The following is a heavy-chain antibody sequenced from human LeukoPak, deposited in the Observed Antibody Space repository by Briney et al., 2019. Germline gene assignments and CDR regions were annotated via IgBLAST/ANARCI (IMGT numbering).Heavy chain of an antibody. Sequence: SETLSLTCTVSGGSISSGSYYWSWIRQPPGKGLEWIGYIYYSGSTNYNPSLKSRVTISVDTSKNQFSLKLSSVTAADTAAYYCARDLPSIAAASYYGMDVWGQGTTVTVSS. D-gene: IGHD6-13*01. V-gene: IGHV4-61*01. CDR1: GGSISSGSYY. J-gene: IGHJ6*02. CDR3: ARDLPSIAAASYYGMDV. CDR2: IYYSGST.